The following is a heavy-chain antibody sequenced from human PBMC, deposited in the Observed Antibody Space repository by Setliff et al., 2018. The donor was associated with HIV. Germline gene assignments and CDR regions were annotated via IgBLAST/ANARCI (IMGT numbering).Heavy chain of an antibody. CDR1: GFTFSKNS. V-gene: IGHV3-48*01. Sequence: GSLRLSCAASGFTFSKNSMNWVRQAPGKGLEWISYISSSSSTLYYADSVKGRFTISRDTSKDTLYLQMNSLRAEDTAVYYCARVVGVAPYYYMDVWGKGTTVTVSS. CDR2: ISSSSSTL. J-gene: IGHJ6*03. CDR3: ARVVGVAPYYYMDV. D-gene: IGHD2-15*01.